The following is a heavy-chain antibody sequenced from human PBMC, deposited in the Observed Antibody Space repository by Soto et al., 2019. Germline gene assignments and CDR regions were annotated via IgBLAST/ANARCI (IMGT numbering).Heavy chain of an antibody. V-gene: IGHV3-23*01. Sequence: GSLRLSCAASGFTFSSYAMSWVRQAPGKGLEWVSAISGSGGRTYYADSVKGRFTISRDNSKNTLYLQMNSLRTEDTALYYFAKGGPDIVVSYDAFDIWGQGTMVTVSS. J-gene: IGHJ3*02. D-gene: IGHD2-2*01. CDR1: GFTFSSYA. CDR2: ISGSGGRT. CDR3: AKGGPDIVVSYDAFDI.